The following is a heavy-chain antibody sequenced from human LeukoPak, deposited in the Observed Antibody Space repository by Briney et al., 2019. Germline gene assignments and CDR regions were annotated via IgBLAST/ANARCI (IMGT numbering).Heavy chain of an antibody. CDR2: IYYSGST. J-gene: IGHJ4*02. CDR3: ARGPRGLEWLLLTPYYFDY. V-gene: IGHV4-39*01. Sequence: PSETLSLTCTVSGGSISSSSYYWGWIRQPPGKGLEWIGSIYYSGSTYYNPSLKSRVIISVDTSKNQFSLELSSVTAADTAVYYCARGPRGLEWLLLTPYYFDYWGQGTLVTVSS. D-gene: IGHD3-3*01. CDR1: GGSISSSSYY.